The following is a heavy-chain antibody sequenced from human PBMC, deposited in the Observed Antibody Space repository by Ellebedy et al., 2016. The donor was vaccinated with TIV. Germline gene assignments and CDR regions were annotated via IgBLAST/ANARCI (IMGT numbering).Heavy chain of an antibody. CDR1: GFTFSSYW. CDR3: LRYSPSSNFDC. V-gene: IGHV3-74*01. J-gene: IGHJ4*02. CDR2: LDSGGSTT. Sequence: GESLKISXAASGFTFSSYWMHWVRQAPGKGLVWVSRLDSGGSTTDYADSVKGRFTISRDNAKNTLYLQMDSLRAEDTAVYYCLRYSPSSNFDCWGQGTLVTVSS. D-gene: IGHD6-6*01.